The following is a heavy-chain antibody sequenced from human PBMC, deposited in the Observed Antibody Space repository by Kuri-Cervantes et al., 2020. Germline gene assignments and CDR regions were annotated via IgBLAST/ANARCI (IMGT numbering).Heavy chain of an antibody. D-gene: IGHD3-10*01. Sequence: ASVKVSCKASGYTFTSYAMNWVRQAPGKGLEWMGGFDPEDGETIYAQKFQGRVTMTEDTSTDTAYMELSSLRSEDTAVYYCATSITMVRGVVDWFDPWGQGTLVTVSS. CDR2: FDPEDGET. J-gene: IGHJ5*02. V-gene: IGHV1-24*01. CDR3: ATSITMVRGVVDWFDP. CDR1: GYTFTSYA.